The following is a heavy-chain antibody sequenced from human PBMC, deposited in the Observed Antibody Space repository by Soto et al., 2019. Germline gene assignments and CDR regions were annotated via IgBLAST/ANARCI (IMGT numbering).Heavy chain of an antibody. CDR1: GFTLSSYA. J-gene: IGHJ5*02. CDR2: ISGSGGST. CDR3: AKDSWLEVGGSNWFDP. V-gene: IGHV3-23*01. Sequence: GGSLRLSCPASGFTLSSYAMSWGRQAPGKGLEWVSAISGSGGSTYYADSVKGRFTISRDNSKTSLYLQMNSLRAEDTAVYYCAKDSWLEVGGSNWFDPWGQGTLVTVSS. D-gene: IGHD6-25*01.